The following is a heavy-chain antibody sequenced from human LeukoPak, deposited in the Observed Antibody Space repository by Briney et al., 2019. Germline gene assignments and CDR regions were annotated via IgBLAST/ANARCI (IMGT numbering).Heavy chain of an antibody. CDR1: GGTFSSYT. D-gene: IGHD2-2*01. V-gene: IGHV1-69*04. Sequence: SVTVSFKGSGGTFSSYTISWVRQAPGQGLEWMGRIIPILCIANYAHKFQGRFTITADKPTSTAYMELSSLRSEDTAVYYCARDGYCSSTSCDYYGMDVWGQGTTVTVSS. CDR3: ARDGYCSSTSCDYYGMDV. J-gene: IGHJ6*02. CDR2: IIPILCIA.